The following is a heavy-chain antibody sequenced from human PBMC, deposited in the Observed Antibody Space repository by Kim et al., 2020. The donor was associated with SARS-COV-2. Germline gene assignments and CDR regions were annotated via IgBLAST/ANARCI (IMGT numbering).Heavy chain of an antibody. Sequence: GESLKISCKGSGYSFTSYWISWVRQMPGKGLEWMGRIDPSDSYTNYSPSFQGHVTISADKSISTAYLQWSSLKASDTAMYYCARHVSTVVTPLLSYYYYGMDVWGQGTTVTVSS. CDR1: GYSFTSYW. V-gene: IGHV5-10-1*01. D-gene: IGHD4-17*01. J-gene: IGHJ6*02. CDR2: IDPSDSYT. CDR3: ARHVSTVVTPLLSYYYYGMDV.